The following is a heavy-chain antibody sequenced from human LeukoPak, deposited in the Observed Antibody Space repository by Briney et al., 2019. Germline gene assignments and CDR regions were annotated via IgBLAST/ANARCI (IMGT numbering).Heavy chain of an antibody. Sequence: SETLSLTCTVSGGSISSYYWSWIRQPPGKGLEWIGYIYYSGSTYYNPSLKSRVTISVDTSKNQFSLKLSSVTAADTAVYYCAQTMVRGVLVAFDIWGQGTMVTVSS. D-gene: IGHD3-10*01. J-gene: IGHJ3*02. V-gene: IGHV4-59*06. CDR2: IYYSGST. CDR1: GGSISSYY. CDR3: AQTMVRGVLVAFDI.